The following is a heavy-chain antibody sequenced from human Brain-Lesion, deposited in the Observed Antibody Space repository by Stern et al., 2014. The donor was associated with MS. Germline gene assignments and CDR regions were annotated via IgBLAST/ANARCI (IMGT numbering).Heavy chain of an antibody. CDR3: ARDNGLRVEQFFDY. D-gene: IGHD4-17*01. CDR2: ISYSGNT. CDR1: GASLSSLHYY. V-gene: IGHV4-31*03. Sequence: QVQLQESGPGLVKPSQTLSLTCTVSGASLSSLHYYWSWIRQRPGKGLAWIGFISYSGNTNYNPSLKSRVTVSADTSKTQFSLRLTSVTAADTAVYYCARDNGLRVEQFFDYWGQGILVTVSS. J-gene: IGHJ4*02.